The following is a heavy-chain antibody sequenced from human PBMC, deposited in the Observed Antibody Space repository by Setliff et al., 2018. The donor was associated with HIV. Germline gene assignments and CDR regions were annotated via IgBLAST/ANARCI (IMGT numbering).Heavy chain of an antibody. V-gene: IGHV4-59*11. CDR2: VYNTGIT. CDR3: ARTDHTSSSDF. CDR1: SDSTSNHY. Sequence: SETLSLTCTVSSDSTSNHYWSWVRQPPGKGLEWIGYVYNTGITSYNPSLKSRLTISVDASKNQFSLNLSSVTAADTAVYFCARTDHTSSSDFWGQGTLVTVSS. J-gene: IGHJ4*02. D-gene: IGHD6-6*01.